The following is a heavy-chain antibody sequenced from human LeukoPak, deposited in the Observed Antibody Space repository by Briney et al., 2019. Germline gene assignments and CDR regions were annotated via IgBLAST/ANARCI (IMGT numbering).Heavy chain of an antibody. CDR1: GFTVSSNY. CDR3: AREDSPGVFDY. V-gene: IGHV3-53*01. J-gene: IGHJ4*02. CDR2: IYSGGST. Sequence: GGSLGLSCAASGFTVSSNYMSWVRQAPGKGLEWVSVIYSGGSTYYADSVKGRFTISRDNSKNTLYLQMNSLRAEDTAVYYCAREDSPGVFDYWGQGTLVTVSS. D-gene: IGHD2-15*01.